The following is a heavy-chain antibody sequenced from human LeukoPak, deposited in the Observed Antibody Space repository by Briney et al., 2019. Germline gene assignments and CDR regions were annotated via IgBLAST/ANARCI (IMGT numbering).Heavy chain of an antibody. V-gene: IGHV3-33*06. Sequence: GGSLRLSCAASGFTFSSYAMHWVRQAPGKGLEWVAVIWYDGSNKYYADSVKGRFTISRDNSKNTLYLQMNSLRAEDTAVYYCAKDAELELREYYFDYWGQGTLVTVSS. D-gene: IGHD1-7*01. CDR2: IWYDGSNK. J-gene: IGHJ4*02. CDR1: GFTFSSYA. CDR3: AKDAELELREYYFDY.